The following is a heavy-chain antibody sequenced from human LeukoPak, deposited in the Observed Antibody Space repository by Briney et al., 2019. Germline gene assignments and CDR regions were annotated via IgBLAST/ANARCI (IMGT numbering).Heavy chain of an antibody. CDR2: INGSSSHT. CDR1: GFTFSDYY. Sequence: PGGSLRLSCAASGFTFSDYYMNWVRQAPGKGLEWVSYINGSSSHTNYADSVKGRFTISRDNAKNSVYLLMNSLRADDTAVYYCVRAPYSRSWYYFDYWGQGTLVTVSS. CDR3: VRAPYSRSWYYFDY. D-gene: IGHD1-26*01. V-gene: IGHV3-11*05. J-gene: IGHJ4*02.